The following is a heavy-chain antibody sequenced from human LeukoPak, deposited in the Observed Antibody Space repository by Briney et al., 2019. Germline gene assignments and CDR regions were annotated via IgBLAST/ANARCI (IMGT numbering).Heavy chain of an antibody. CDR3: ARPELPGWSVLSDF. J-gene: IGHJ4*02. Sequence: GGSLRLSCAASGFTIRKNWMSWVRQAQGKGLERVANINQDGSETYYADSVKGRFTMSRDNGKNSLDLQMNSLRAEDTAVYYCARPELPGWSVLSDFWGQGTLVTVSS. CDR2: INQDGSET. V-gene: IGHV3-7*01. CDR1: GFTIRKNW. D-gene: IGHD2-15*01.